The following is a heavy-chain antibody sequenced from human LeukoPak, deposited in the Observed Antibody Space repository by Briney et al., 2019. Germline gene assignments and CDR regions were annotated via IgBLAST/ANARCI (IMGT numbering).Heavy chain of an antibody. J-gene: IGHJ6*03. D-gene: IGHD4-17*01. CDR3: ARAYCDSIACPRGYYHYSLDV. Sequence: ASVRVSCKASVYTFSNYYVQWVRQAPGRGREGMGWINLKSCVTESAQKFQGRVTMTSDSSITTIYMEVSRLRSDDSAVYYCARAYCDSIACPRGYYHYSLDVWGKGTTVTVSS. V-gene: IGHV1-2*02. CDR1: VYTFSNYY. CDR2: INLKSCVT.